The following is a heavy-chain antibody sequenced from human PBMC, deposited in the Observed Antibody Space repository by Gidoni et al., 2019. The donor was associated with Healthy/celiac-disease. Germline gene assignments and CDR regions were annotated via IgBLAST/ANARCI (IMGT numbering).Heavy chain of an antibody. CDR2: ISYDGSNK. CDR3: ARDSGSAATRYFDY. J-gene: IGHJ4*02. CDR1: GFTFSSYA. Sequence: QVQLVESGGGVVQPGRSLRLSCAASGFTFSSYAMHWVRQAPGKGLEWVAVISYDGSNKYYADSVKGRFTISRDNSKNTLYLQMNSLRAEDTAVYYCARDSGSAATRYFDYWGQGTLVTVSS. V-gene: IGHV3-30-3*01. D-gene: IGHD2-2*01.